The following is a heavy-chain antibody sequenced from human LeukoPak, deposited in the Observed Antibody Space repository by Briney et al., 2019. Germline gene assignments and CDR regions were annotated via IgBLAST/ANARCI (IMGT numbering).Heavy chain of an antibody. V-gene: IGHV3-23*01. CDR3: AKAVVVITTTPLDY. CDR1: GFTFSSYA. J-gene: IGHJ4*02. CDR2: ISGSGSGT. Sequence: GGSLRLSCAASGFTFSSYAMTWVRQAPGKGPEWVSHISGSGSGTYYAASVKGRFTLSRDNSKNALYLQMNSLRAEDTAVYYCAKAVVVITTTPLDYWGQGTLVTVSS. D-gene: IGHD3-22*01.